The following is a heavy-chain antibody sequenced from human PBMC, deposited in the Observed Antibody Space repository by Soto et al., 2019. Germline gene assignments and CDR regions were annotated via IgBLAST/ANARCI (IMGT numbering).Heavy chain of an antibody. CDR3: ACRVGDFGRYFDF. J-gene: IGHJ4*02. V-gene: IGHV3-30*04. Sequence: QVQLVESGGGVVQPGRSLRLSCAASGFTLTDFDMHWVRQAPGKGLEWVAVISYDGTKKYLADSVKGRFTISRDNSKNTQYIKMKRVKTEDSHRDYCACRVGDFGRYFDFFGQCTLFTVS. D-gene: IGHD3-10*01. CDR1: GFTLTDFD. CDR2: ISYDGTKK.